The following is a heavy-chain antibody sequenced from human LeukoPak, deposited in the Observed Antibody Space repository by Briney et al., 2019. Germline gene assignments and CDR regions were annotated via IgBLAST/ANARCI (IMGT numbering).Heavy chain of an antibody. CDR2: IYYSGST. J-gene: IGHJ6*03. CDR1: GGSISSSSYY. CDR3: ARDWGVGGRPGYMDV. Sequence: SETLSLTCTVSGGSISSSSYYWGWIRQPPGKGLEWIGNIYYSGSTYYNPSLKSRVTISVDTSKNQFSLKLSSVTAADTAVYFCARDWGVGGRPGYMDVWGKGTTVTVSS. V-gene: IGHV4-39*07. D-gene: IGHD6-6*01.